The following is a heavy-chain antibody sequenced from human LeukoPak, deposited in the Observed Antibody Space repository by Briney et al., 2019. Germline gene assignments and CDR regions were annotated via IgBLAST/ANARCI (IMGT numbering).Heavy chain of an antibody. CDR2: IYYSGST. D-gene: IGHD6-19*01. CDR3: ARVPYSSGWYDY. Sequence: SETLSLTCTVSGGSISSYYWSWIRQPPGKGLEWIGYIYYSGSTNYNPSLKSRVTISVDTSKNQFSLKLSSVTAADTAVYYCARVPYSSGWYDYWGQGTLVTVSS. V-gene: IGHV4-59*12. J-gene: IGHJ4*02. CDR1: GGSISSYY.